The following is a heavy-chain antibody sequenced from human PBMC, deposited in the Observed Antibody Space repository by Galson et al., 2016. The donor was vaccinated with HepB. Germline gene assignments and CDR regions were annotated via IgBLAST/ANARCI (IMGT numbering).Heavy chain of an antibody. V-gene: IGHV3-48*02. CDR3: SRELMGSKEYYYYGMDV. J-gene: IGHJ6*02. D-gene: IGHD1-26*01. CDR1: GFSFSSYN. Sequence: SLRLSCAASGFSFSSYNMNWVRQAPGKGLEWVSFLSSTSSTIYYADSVKGRFTISRDNAKNSLYLQMNSLRDEDTAVYYCSRELMGSKEYYYYGMDVWGQGPRSPSP. CDR2: LSSTSSTI.